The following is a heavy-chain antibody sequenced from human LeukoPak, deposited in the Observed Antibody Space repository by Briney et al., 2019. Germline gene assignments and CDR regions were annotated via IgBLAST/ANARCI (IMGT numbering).Heavy chain of an antibody. CDR1: GFTFSDYY. J-gene: IGHJ4*02. D-gene: IGHD6-19*01. CDR2: ISSSGSTI. V-gene: IGHV3-11*04. Sequence: GGSVRLSCAACGFTFSDYYMSWMRQAPGKGREWGSKISSSGSTIYYAGYVTGRFTISRDNAKNSLYLQVNGLRAEDRAVYYCARGQWLGPQYYFDYWGQGPLVSVPS. CDR3: ARGQWLGPQYYFDY.